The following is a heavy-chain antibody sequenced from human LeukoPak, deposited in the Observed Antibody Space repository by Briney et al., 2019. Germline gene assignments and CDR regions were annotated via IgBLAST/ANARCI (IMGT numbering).Heavy chain of an antibody. V-gene: IGHV4-34*01. J-gene: IGHJ5*02. D-gene: IGHD2-21*02. CDR1: GGSFSGYY. Sequence: SESLSLTCAVYGGSFSGYYWSWIRQPPGKGLEWIGEINHSGSTNYNPSLKSRVTISVERSKNQFSLKLSSVAAADTAVYYCARGPYCGSDCYYNWFDPWGQGTLVTVSS. CDR3: ARGPYCGSDCYYNWFDP. CDR2: INHSGST.